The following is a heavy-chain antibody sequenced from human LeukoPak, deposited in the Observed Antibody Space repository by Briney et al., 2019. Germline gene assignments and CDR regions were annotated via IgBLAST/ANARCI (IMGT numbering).Heavy chain of an antibody. J-gene: IGHJ4*02. CDR1: GFTLCRYG. CDR3: AKTSPHTWCAPTIDG. D-gene: IGHD2-8*01. V-gene: IGHV3-23*01. Sequence: GGSLRLSCAASGFTLCRYGMSWVRQAPGKGLEWVSAISCSGGSTSYADSVKARFNISRDNSKNTLYPQKNRQSAEHPAIYYCAKTSPHTWCAPTIDGWGQGTLVTVSS. CDR2: ISCSGGST.